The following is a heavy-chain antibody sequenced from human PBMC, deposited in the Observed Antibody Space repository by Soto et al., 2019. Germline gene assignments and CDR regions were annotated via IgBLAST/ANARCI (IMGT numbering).Heavy chain of an antibody. CDR3: ARGYYDFWSGYYTSPYGMDV. CDR1: GFTFSDYY. D-gene: IGHD3-3*01. Sequence: PGGSLSLSCAVSGFTFSDYYMSWIRQAPGKGLEWVSYISSRGSSIYYADSVKGRFTISRDNAKNSLYLQMNGLRAEDTAVYYCARGYYDFWSGYYTSPYGMDVWGQGTTVTVSS. CDR2: ISSRGSSI. J-gene: IGHJ6*02. V-gene: IGHV3-11*01.